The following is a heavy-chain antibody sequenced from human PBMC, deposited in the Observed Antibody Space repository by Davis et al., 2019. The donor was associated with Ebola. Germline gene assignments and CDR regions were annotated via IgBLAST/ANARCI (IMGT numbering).Heavy chain of an antibody. D-gene: IGHD3-10*01. Sequence: GESLKISCAASGFTFSSYAMSWVRQAPGKGLEWVSAISGSGGSTYYADSVKGRFTISRDNSKNTLYLQMNSLRAEDTAVYYCAKGSIWFGELLYRDDAFDIWGQGTMVTVSS. J-gene: IGHJ3*02. CDR1: GFTFSSYA. CDR3: AKGSIWFGELLYRDDAFDI. V-gene: IGHV3-23*01. CDR2: ISGSGGST.